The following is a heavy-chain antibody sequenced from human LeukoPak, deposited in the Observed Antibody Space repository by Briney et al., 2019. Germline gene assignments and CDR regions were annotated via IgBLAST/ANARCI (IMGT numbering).Heavy chain of an antibody. J-gene: IGHJ6*03. V-gene: IGHV1-18*01. CDR1: GYTFTASG. CDR3: ARLFGELLLPSDHFYYMDV. CDR2: INPYNDIT. D-gene: IGHD3-10*02. Sequence: GASVKVSCKAPGYTFTASGLCWVRQAPGQGLEWMGWINPYNDITDYAQTFKGRVTMTTDTSTSTAYMELRSLRSDDTAVYYCARLFGELLLPSDHFYYMDVWGKGTAVTVSS.